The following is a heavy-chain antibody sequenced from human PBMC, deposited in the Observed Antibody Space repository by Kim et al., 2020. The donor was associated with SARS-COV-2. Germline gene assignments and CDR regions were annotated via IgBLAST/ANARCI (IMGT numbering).Heavy chain of an antibody. Sequence: SETLSLTCTVSGGSISSYYWSWIRQPPGKGLEWVGYINYSGSTNYHPSLKSRVTISVDTSKNQFSLKLSSVTAADTAVDYCARLGGLNYYYYMDVWGQGTTVTVSS. CDR2: INYSGST. CDR3: ARLGGLNYYYYMDV. V-gene: IGHV4-59*08. D-gene: IGHD3-10*01. CDR1: GGSISSYY. J-gene: IGHJ6*03.